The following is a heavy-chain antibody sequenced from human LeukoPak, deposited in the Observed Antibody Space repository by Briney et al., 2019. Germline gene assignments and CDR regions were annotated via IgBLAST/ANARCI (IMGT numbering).Heavy chain of an antibody. CDR1: GFTFSSYW. D-gene: IGHD3-3*01. CDR2: INSDGSST. CDR3: ARWGGRKYYDFWSGDKDGMDV. V-gene: IGHV3-74*01. Sequence: PGGSLRLSCAASGFTFSSYWMHWVHQAPGKGLVWVSRINSDGSSTSYADSVKGRFTISRDNAKNTLYLQMNSLRAEDTAVYYCARWGGRKYYDFWSGDKDGMDVWGQGTTVTVSS. J-gene: IGHJ6*02.